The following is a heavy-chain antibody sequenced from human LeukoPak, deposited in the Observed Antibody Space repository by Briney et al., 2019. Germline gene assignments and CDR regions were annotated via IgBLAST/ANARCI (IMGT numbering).Heavy chain of an antibody. D-gene: IGHD6-19*01. CDR3: AHTGIYSSGPVFDY. V-gene: IGHV2-5*02. CDR2: IYWDDDK. J-gene: IGHJ4*02. Sequence: VSGPTLVKPTQTLTLTCTFSGFSLSTSGVGVGWIRQPPGKALEWLALIYWDDDKRYSPSLKSRLTITKATSKNQVVLTMTNMDPVDTATYYCAHTGIYSSGPVFDYWGQGTLVTVSS. CDR1: GFSLSTSGVG.